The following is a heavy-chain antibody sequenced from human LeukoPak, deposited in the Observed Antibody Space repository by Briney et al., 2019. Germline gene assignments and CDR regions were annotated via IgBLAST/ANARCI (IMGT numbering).Heavy chain of an antibody. V-gene: IGHV1-2*02. CDR3: ARGGGGGTTVTMDY. CDR1: GYTFTGYY. D-gene: IGHD4-11*01. CDR2: INPNSGGT. Sequence: ASVKVSCKASGYTFTGYYMYWVRQAPGQGLEWMGWINPNSGGTMYAQKIQGRVTMTRDTSINTAYMELSTLRPDDTAVYYCARGGGGGTTVTMDYWGQGTLVTVSS. J-gene: IGHJ4*02.